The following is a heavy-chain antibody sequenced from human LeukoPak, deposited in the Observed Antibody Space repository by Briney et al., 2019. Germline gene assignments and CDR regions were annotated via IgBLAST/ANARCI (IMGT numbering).Heavy chain of an antibody. CDR2: ISGSGGST. J-gene: IGHJ6*02. CDR3: ARAYFDWLLLGYGMDV. D-gene: IGHD3-9*01. Sequence: GAPLRLSCAASGFTFSSYAMSWVRQAPGKGLEWVSAISGSGGSTYYADSVKGRFTISRDNSKNTLYLQMNSLRAEDTAVYYCARAYFDWLLLGYGMDVWGQGTTVTVSS. CDR1: GFTFSSYA. V-gene: IGHV3-23*01.